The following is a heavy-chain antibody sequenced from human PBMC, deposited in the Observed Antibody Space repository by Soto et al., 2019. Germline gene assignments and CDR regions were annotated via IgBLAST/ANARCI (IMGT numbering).Heavy chain of an antibody. CDR3: ARDGAGIAAQSHYGMDV. J-gene: IGHJ6*02. V-gene: IGHV4-28*03. Sequence: PSETLSLTCAVSGYSISSSNWWGWIRQPPGKGLEWIGYIYYSGSTNYNPSLKSRVTISVDTSKNQFSLKLSSVTAADTAVYYCARDGAGIAAQSHYGMDVWGQGTTVTVSS. CDR1: GYSISSSNW. D-gene: IGHD6-13*01. CDR2: IYYSGST.